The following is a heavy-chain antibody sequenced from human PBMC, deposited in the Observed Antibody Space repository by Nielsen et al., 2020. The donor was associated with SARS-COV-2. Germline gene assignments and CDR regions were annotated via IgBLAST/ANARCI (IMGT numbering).Heavy chain of an antibody. CDR2: VYHGDSDP. D-gene: IGHD1-1*01. CDR1: GYIFTNYW. CDR3: SRQGQLEPADY. J-gene: IGHJ4*02. Sequence: GESLKIPCKAPGYIFTNYWIVWVRQLTGKAMEWMGIVYHGDSDPRHSPSFQGHLTFSAHKSINPAYLHWSSLKASDTSIYYCSRQGQLEPADYWGQGTLVTVSS. V-gene: IGHV5-51*01.